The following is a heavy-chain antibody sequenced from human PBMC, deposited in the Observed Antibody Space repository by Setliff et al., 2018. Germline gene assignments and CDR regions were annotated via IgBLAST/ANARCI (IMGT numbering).Heavy chain of an antibody. Sequence: SETLSLTCAVYGGSFSGYYWSWIRQPPGKGLEWIGEINHSGSTNYNPSLKSRVTISVDTSKNQFSLKLSSVAAADTAVYYCARGGYSYGHHYYYYMDGWGKGTMVTVSS. V-gene: IGHV4-34*01. CDR1: GGSFSGYY. J-gene: IGHJ6*03. D-gene: IGHD5-18*01. CDR2: INHSGST. CDR3: ARGGYSYGHHYYYYMDG.